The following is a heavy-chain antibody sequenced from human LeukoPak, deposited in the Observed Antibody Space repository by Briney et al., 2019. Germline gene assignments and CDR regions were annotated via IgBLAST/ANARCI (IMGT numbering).Heavy chain of an antibody. V-gene: IGHV3-21*01. CDR2: ISSSSSYI. CDR3: ARDLEDYGDYALDY. D-gene: IGHD4-17*01. Sequence: GGSLRLSCAASGFTFSSYSMNWVRQAPGKGLEWVSSISSSSSYIYYADSVKGQFTISRDNAKNSLYLQMNSLRAEDTAVYYCARDLEDYGDYALDYWGQGTLVTVSS. J-gene: IGHJ4*02. CDR1: GFTFSSYS.